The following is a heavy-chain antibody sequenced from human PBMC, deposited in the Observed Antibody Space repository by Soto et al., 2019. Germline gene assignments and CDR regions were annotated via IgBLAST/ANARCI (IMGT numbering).Heavy chain of an antibody. V-gene: IGHV3-74*01. J-gene: IGHJ6*03. CDR2: INSDGSST. D-gene: IGHD2-2*01. CDR3: ARDPIYCSSTSCPRAYYYYYMDV. Sequence: GGSLRLSCAASGFTFSSYWMHWVRQAPGKGLVWVSRINSDGSSTSYADSVKGRFTISRDNAKNTLYLQMNSLRAEDTAVYYCARDPIYCSSTSCPRAYYYYYMDVWGKGTTVTVSS. CDR1: GFTFSSYW.